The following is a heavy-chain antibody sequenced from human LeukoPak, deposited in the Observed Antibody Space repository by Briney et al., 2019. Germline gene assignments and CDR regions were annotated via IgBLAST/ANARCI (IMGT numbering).Heavy chain of an antibody. Sequence: ASVKVSCKASGYTFTSYAMHWVRQAPGQRLEWMGWINAGNGNTKYSQKFQGRVTITRDTSASTAYMELSSLRSEDTAVYYCARLIAARLSVDYWGQGTLVTVSS. V-gene: IGHV1-3*01. D-gene: IGHD6-6*01. J-gene: IGHJ4*02. CDR1: GYTFTSYA. CDR2: INAGNGNT. CDR3: ARLIAARLSVDY.